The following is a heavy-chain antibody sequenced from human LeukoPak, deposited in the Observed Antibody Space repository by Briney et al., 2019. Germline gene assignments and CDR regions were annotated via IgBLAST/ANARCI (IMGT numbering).Heavy chain of an antibody. CDR1: GYTFTSYD. V-gene: IGHV1-2*02. Sequence: GASVKVSCKASGYTFTSYDINWVRQAPGQGLEWMGWINPNSGGTNYAQKFQGRVTMTRDTSISTAYMELSRLRSDDTAVYYCARDRDDIVVVPAATLLDYWGQGTLVTVSS. D-gene: IGHD2-2*01. J-gene: IGHJ4*02. CDR2: INPNSGGT. CDR3: ARDRDDIVVVPAATLLDY.